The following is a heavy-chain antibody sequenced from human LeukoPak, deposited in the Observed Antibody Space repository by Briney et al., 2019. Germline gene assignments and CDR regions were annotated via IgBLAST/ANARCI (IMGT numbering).Heavy chain of an antibody. CDR3: ARSVVVGTAGIRRAFDI. CDR2: FYSGGST. J-gene: IGHJ3*02. V-gene: IGHV3-66*01. CDR1: GXSVSSNY. D-gene: IGHD2-15*01. Sequence: GGSLRLSCAVSGXSVSSNYMSWVRQAPGKGLDWVSVFYSGGSTYYADSVKGRFTISRDESKNTLFLQMDSLRAEDTAVYFCARSVVVGTAGIRRAFDIWGQGTMVTVSS.